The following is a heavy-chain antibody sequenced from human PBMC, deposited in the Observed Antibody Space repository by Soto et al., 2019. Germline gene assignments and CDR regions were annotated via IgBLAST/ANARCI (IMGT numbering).Heavy chain of an antibody. D-gene: IGHD6-6*01. Sequence: SETLSLTCTVSGGSIISSSYYWGWIRQPPGKGLEWIGSIYYSGSTYYNPSLKSRVTISVDTSKNQFSLKLSSVTAADTAVYYCARLSAGSSGVYYYYGMDVWGQGTTVTVSS. CDR2: IYYSGST. V-gene: IGHV4-39*01. CDR1: GGSIISSSYY. CDR3: ARLSAGSSGVYYYYGMDV. J-gene: IGHJ6*02.